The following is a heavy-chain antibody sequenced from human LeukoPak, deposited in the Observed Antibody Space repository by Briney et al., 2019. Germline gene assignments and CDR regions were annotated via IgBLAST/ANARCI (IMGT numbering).Heavy chain of an antibody. CDR1: GYTLTSYG. CDR3: ARARWFGELLDYYYYGMDV. V-gene: IGHV1-18*04. Sequence: ASVKVSCKASGYTLTSYGISWVRQAPGQGLEWMGWISAYNGNTNYAQKLQGRVTMTTDTSTSTAYMELRSLRSDDTAVYYCARARWFGELLDYYYYGMDVWGKGTTVTVSS. CDR2: ISAYNGNT. D-gene: IGHD3-10*01. J-gene: IGHJ6*04.